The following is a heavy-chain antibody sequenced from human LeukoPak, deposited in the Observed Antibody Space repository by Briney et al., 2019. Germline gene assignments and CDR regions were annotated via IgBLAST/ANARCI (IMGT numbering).Heavy chain of an antibody. D-gene: IGHD2-15*01. CDR1: GLSLIIAG. CDR2: IWYDGSNK. J-gene: IGHJ4*02. CDR3: ARAQYSSWYSDYFDY. V-gene: IGHV3-33*01. Sequence: GGCLRLAHAADGLSLIIAGMRWVRQAPGKGLEWVAVIWYDGSNKYYADSVKGRFTISRDNSKNTLYLQMNSLRAEDTAVYYCARAQYSSWYSDYFDYWGQGTLVTVSS.